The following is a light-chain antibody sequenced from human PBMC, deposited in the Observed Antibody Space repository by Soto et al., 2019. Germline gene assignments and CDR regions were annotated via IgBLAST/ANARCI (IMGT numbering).Light chain of an antibody. J-gene: IGKJ3*01. V-gene: IGKV3-20*01. CDR1: QSISSRN. CDR2: GAS. Sequence: EIVLTQSPGTLSLSPGESATLSCRASQSISSRNLAWYQQKPGQAPRLLIYGASRRATGIPDRFSGGGSGSDFTLTINRLEPEDFAAYYCQQYGSSPFTFGPGTKVDIK. CDR3: QQYGSSPFT.